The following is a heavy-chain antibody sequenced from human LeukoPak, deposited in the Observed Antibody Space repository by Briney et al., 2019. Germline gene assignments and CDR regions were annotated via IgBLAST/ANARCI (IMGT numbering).Heavy chain of an antibody. J-gene: IGHJ1*01. Sequence: PGGSLTLSCAASAFTFSNAWMSWVRQAPGKGLEWVGRIKSKTDGGTTDYAAPVKGRFTISRDDSKNTLYLQMNSLKTEDTAVYYCTYCSGGSCYDWAEYFQHWGQGTLVTVSS. CDR3: TYCSGGSCYDWAEYFQH. D-gene: IGHD2-15*01. CDR1: AFTFSNAW. V-gene: IGHV3-15*01. CDR2: IKSKTDGGTT.